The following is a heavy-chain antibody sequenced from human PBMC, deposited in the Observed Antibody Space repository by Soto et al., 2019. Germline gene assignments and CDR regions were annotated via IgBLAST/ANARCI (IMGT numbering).Heavy chain of an antibody. CDR3: ARGPSSGISNALGV. CDR1: GDSMSTDH. D-gene: IGHD6-19*01. J-gene: IGHJ6*02. V-gene: IGHV4-59*01. CDR2: IYYSGTT. Sequence: QVQLQESGPGLVKPSETLSLICTVSGDSMSTDHWSWIRQSPGKGLEWIGYIYYSGTTTYNPSLRGRVTRSTYTSKKQFSLKLTSVTAADTAIYYCARGPSSGISNALGVWGQGTTVTVSS.